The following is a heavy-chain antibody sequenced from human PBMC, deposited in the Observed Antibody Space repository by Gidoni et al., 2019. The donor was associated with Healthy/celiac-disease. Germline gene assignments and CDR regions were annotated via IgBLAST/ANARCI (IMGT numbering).Heavy chain of an antibody. J-gene: IGHJ3*02. Sequence: EVQLVESGGGLVQPGGSLRLSCAASGFTFSRYAMSWVRQAPGKGLEWVSVISGSGGSTYYADSVKGRFTISRDNSKNTLYLQMNSLRAEDTAVYYCAKAATMIVVVTGDAFDIWGQGTMVTVSS. V-gene: IGHV3-23*04. CDR3: AKAATMIVVVTGDAFDI. CDR2: ISGSGGST. D-gene: IGHD3-22*01. CDR1: GFTFSRYA.